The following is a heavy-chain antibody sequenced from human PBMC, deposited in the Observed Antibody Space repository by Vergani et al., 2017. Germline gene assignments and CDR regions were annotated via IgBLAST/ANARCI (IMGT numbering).Heavy chain of an antibody. Sequence: EVQLLESGGALVQPGGSLRLSCAASGFTFSTYAMTWVRQAPGKGLEWVSGITSGLNTYYADSVKGRFTISRDNSKNTLYLQMNSLRAEDTAVYYCAKGYYDFWSGYFYFDYWGQGTLVTVSS. J-gene: IGHJ4*02. CDR3: AKGYYDFWSGYFYFDY. CDR2: ITSGLNT. CDR1: GFTFSTYA. D-gene: IGHD3-3*01. V-gene: IGHV3-23*01.